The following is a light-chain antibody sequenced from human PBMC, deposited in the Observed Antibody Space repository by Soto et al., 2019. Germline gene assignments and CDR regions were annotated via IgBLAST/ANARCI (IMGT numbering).Light chain of an antibody. J-gene: IGKJ1*01. CDR1: QYISSW. V-gene: IGKV1-5*03. CDR3: QQYNSQRT. Sequence: DIQMTQSPSTLSASVGDRVTITCRASQYISSWLAWYQQKPGKAPKLLIYKACSLESGVPSRFSGSGSGTEFTLTISSLQPDDFAAYYCQQYNSQRTFGQGTKVEIK. CDR2: KAC.